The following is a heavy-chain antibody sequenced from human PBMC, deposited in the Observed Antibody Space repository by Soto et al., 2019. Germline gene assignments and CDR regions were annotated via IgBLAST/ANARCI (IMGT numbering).Heavy chain of an antibody. CDR3: ARALPPGWEIRGGYFDS. CDR2: IYSVGST. V-gene: IGHV3-53*01. J-gene: IGHJ4*02. Sequence: PGGSLRLSCAASGFSVSNNYMGWVRLAPGKGLEWVSFIYSVGSTYYRDSVKGRFTISRDTSKNIAHLQMNGLRAEDTAVYYCARALPPGWEIRGGYFDSWGQGTLVTVSS. D-gene: IGHD3-10*01. CDR1: GFSVSNNY.